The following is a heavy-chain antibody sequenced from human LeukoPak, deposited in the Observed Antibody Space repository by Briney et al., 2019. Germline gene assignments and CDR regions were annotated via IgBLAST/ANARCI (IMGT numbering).Heavy chain of an antibody. CDR2: ISGSGASS. J-gene: IGHJ5*02. CDR3: AKGASSGWLLYWFDH. D-gene: IGHD6-19*01. V-gene: IGHV3-23*01. Sequence: GGSLRLSCAASGFTFSDYAMTWLRQPPGKGLQWVAGISGSGASSYYADSVKGRFIISRDNSKNTLYLQMDSLRAEDTAVYYCAKGASSGWLLYWFDHWGQGTLVTVSS. CDR1: GFTFSDYA.